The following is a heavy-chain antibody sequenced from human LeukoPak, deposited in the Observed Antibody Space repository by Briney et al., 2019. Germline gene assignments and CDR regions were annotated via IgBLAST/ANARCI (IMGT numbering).Heavy chain of an antibody. V-gene: IGHV3-23*01. D-gene: IGHD4-11*01. CDR1: GFTFRSYA. Sequence: GSLRLSCAASGFTFRSYAMSWVRQAPGKGLEWVSGISGSGGSTYYADSVKGRFTISRDNSKNTLYLQMNSLRAEDTAVYYCVKREPLHDYSNYYFDYWGQGTLVTVSS. CDR3: VKREPLHDYSNYYFDY. CDR2: ISGSGGST. J-gene: IGHJ4*02.